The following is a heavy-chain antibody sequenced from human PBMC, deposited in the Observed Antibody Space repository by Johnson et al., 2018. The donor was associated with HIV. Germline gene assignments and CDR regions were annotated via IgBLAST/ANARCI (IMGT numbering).Heavy chain of an antibody. V-gene: IGHV3-30-3*01. J-gene: IGHJ3*02. CDR1: GFTFSSYA. Sequence: QVQLVESGGGVVQPGRSLRLSCVASGFTFSSYAMHWVRQAPGKGLEWVAVISYDGSNKYYADSVKGRFTISRDNSKNTLYLQMNSLRAEDTAVYYCAKDPGWFGEPGDAFDIWGQGTMVTVSS. CDR2: ISYDGSNK. CDR3: AKDPGWFGEPGDAFDI. D-gene: IGHD3-10*01.